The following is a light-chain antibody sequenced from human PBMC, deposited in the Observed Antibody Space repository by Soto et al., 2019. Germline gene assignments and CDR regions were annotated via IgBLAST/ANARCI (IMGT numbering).Light chain of an antibody. V-gene: IGKV2-28*01. Sequence: DIVMTHSPLSLPVTPGGAASISCRSSQSLLHSNGYNYLDWYLQKPGQSPQLLIYLGSNRASGVPDRFSGSGSGTDFTLKISRVEAEDVGVYYCMQALQTPITLGQGTRLEI. J-gene: IGKJ5*01. CDR3: MQALQTPIT. CDR1: QSLLHSNGYNY. CDR2: LGS.